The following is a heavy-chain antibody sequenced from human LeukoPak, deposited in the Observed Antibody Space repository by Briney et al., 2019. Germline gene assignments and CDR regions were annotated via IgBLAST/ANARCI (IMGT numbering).Heavy chain of an antibody. CDR1: GFTVSSNY. CDR3: ARGYYGSGSLWDY. D-gene: IGHD3-10*01. V-gene: IGHV3-53*01. Sequence: SGGSLRLSCAASGFTVSSNYMSWVRQAPGEGLEWVSVIYSGGSTYYADSVKGRFTISRDNSKNTLYLQMNSLGAEDTAVYYCARGYYGSGSLWDYWGQGTLVTVSS. CDR2: IYSGGST. J-gene: IGHJ4*02.